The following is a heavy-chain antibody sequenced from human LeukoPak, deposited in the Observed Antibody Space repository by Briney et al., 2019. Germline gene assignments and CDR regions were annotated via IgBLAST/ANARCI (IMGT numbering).Heavy chain of an antibody. CDR3: CRFGVLVDNITGDQAASDI. CDR1: GFTFSNAW. V-gene: IGHV3-15*01. Sequence: PGGSLRLSCAASGFTFSNAWMTWVRQAPGKGLEWVGRIKSKDDGGTTGYAAPVKGRFTISRDDSKNTLYLQMNSLRTEDTAVYYCCRFGVLVDNITGDQAASDIWGQGTMVTVSS. D-gene: IGHD1-14*01. J-gene: IGHJ3*02. CDR2: IKSKDDGGTT.